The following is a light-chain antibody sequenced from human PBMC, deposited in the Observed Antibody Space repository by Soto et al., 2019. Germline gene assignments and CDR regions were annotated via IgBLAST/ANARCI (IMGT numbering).Light chain of an antibody. CDR2: GAS. CDR1: QSVSNY. Sequence: IVMTQSPATLSASPGERATLSCRASQSVSNYLAWCQHGPPQXPRXXIYGASTRAAGIPDRFSGSGSGTDFTITITRLEPEDFAVYFCQQYTGPPTTFGQGTRRDIK. J-gene: IGKJ5*01. CDR3: QQYTGPPTT. V-gene: IGKV3D-15*01.